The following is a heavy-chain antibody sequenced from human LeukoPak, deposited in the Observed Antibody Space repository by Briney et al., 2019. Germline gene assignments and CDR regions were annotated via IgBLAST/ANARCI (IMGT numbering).Heavy chain of an antibody. Sequence: GGSLRLSCAASGFSFSTNSMNWVRQVPGKGLEWISYISSNSATTYYADSVKGRFTISRDNAKDSLYLHMNSLRADDTAVYYCARDTRSLIDYWGQGTLVTVSS. CDR3: ARDTRSLIDY. V-gene: IGHV3-48*01. CDR2: ISSNSATT. D-gene: IGHD1-26*01. J-gene: IGHJ4*02. CDR1: GFSFSTNS.